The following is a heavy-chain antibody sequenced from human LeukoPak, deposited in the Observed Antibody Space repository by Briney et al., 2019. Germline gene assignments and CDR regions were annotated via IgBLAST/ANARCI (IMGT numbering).Heavy chain of an antibody. CDR3: ARGVVPAAPFSY. CDR2: IYTSGST. V-gene: IGHV4-61*02. D-gene: IGHD2-2*01. Sequence: SQTLSLTCTVSGGSISSGSCYWSWLRHPTGKGLEWIGRIYTSGSTNYNPSLKSRVTISVDTSKNQFSLKLSSVTAADTAVYYCARGVVPAAPFSYWGQGTLVTVSS. CDR1: GGSISSGSCY. J-gene: IGHJ4*02.